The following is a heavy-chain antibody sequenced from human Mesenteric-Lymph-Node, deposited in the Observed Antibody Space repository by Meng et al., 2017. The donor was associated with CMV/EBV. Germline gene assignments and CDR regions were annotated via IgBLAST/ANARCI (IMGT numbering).Heavy chain of an antibody. D-gene: IGHD3-16*01. J-gene: IGHJ4*02. V-gene: IGHV1-3*04. CDR3: ARTNNWGFDY. Sequence: QVQLVQSGAEGKKPVASVKVSCKASGYTFSSYAMHWVRQAPGQRLEWMGWINIVEDKTKTSQNFQGRVTLTRDTSANTAYMELSSLRSDDTAVYYCARTNNWGFDYWGQGTLVTVSS. CDR1: GYTFSSYA. CDR2: INIVEDKT.